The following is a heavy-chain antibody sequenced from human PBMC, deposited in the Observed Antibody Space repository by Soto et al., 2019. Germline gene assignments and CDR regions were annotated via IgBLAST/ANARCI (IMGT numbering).Heavy chain of an antibody. CDR3: AKDYYGSGSSIDY. D-gene: IGHD3-10*01. V-gene: IGHV3-23*01. Sequence: EVQLLESGGGLVQPGGSLRLSCAASGFTFSSYAMSWVRQAPGKGLEWVSAISGSGGSTYYTDSVKGRFTISRDNSKNTLYLQMNSLRAEDTAVYYCAKDYYGSGSSIDYWGQGTLVTVSS. CDR2: ISGSGGST. CDR1: GFTFSSYA. J-gene: IGHJ4*02.